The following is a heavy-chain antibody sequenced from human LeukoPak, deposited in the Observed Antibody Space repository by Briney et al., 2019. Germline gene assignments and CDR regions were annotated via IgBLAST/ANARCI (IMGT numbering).Heavy chain of an antibody. CDR2: ISSSSTI. V-gene: IGHV3-48*01. D-gene: IGHD3-10*01. J-gene: IGHJ5*02. CDR1: GFTFSSYS. Sequence: GGSLRLSCAASGFTFSSYSMNWVRQAPGKGLEWVSYISSSSTIYYADSVKGRFTISRDNAKNSLYLQMNSLRAEDTAVYYCARAHAEIRLWFGELTGWFDPWGQGTLVTVSS. CDR3: ARAHAEIRLWFGELTGWFDP.